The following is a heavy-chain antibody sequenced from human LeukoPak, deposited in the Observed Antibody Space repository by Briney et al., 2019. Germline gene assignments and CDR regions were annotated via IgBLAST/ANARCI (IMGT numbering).Heavy chain of an antibody. CDR1: GFTFSSYS. CDR3: ARVGRAARKFDY. Sequence: GGSLRLSCAASGFTFSSYSMNWVRQAPGKGLEWVSSISSSSSYIYYAASVKGRFTISRDNAKNSLYLQMNSLRAEDTAVYYCARVGRAARKFDYWGQGTLVTVSS. V-gene: IGHV3-21*01. D-gene: IGHD6-6*01. J-gene: IGHJ4*02. CDR2: ISSSSSYI.